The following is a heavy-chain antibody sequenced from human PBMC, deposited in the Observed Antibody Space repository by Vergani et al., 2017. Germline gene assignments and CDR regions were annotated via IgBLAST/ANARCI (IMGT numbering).Heavy chain of an antibody. V-gene: IGHV1-46*01. CDR2: INPSVGST. CDR3: ARASRVDTAMVDDY. CDR1: GYTFTSYY. D-gene: IGHD5-18*01. J-gene: IGHJ4*02. Sequence: QLLLLQSGAELKKPGASVKVSCKASGYTFTSYYMHWVRQAPGQGLEWMGIINPSVGSTSYAQKFQGRVTMTRDTYTSTVYMELSSLRSEETAVYYCARASRVDTAMVDDYWGQGTLVTVSS.